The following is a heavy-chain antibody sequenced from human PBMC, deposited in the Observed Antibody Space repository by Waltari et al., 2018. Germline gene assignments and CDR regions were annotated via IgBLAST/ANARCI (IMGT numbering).Heavy chain of an antibody. D-gene: IGHD2-2*01. Sequence: VRLVQSGAEMRKPGTTLKISCQVSGLEFGAIYVRWVRQAPEKGLEWVVFVAPGEGRTLNADTFQGGVTRAAATCTIIVHMEVRGLRLEDGAVYYSTVSEVGKYFEEWGQVTLVTVSS. CDR1: GLEFGAIY. V-gene: IGHV1-69-2*01. CDR2: VAPGEGRT. J-gene: IGHJ4*02. CDR3: TVSEVGKYFEE.